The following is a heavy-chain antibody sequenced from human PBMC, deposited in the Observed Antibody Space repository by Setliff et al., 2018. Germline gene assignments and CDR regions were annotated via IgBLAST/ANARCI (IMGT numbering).Heavy chain of an antibody. CDR1: GGSISSSSYY. V-gene: IGHV4-61*05. D-gene: IGHD3-10*01. CDR3: AKVPITKVYFYMDV. Sequence: PSETLFLTCTVSGGSISSSSYYWSWIRQSPGKGLEWIGYIDTSGSTDYNPSLKSRVTISVDTSKNQLSLKLSSVTAADTAVYYCAKVPITKVYFYMDVWGKGTTVTVSS. CDR2: IDTSGST. J-gene: IGHJ6*03.